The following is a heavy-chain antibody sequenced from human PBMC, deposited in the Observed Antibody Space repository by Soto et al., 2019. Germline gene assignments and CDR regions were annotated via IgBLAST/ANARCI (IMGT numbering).Heavy chain of an antibody. V-gene: IGHV5-10-1*01. CDR1: GYSLTSYW. Sequence: GESLKISCKGSGYSLTSYWISWVRQMPGKGLEWMGRIDPSDSYTNYSPSFQGHVTISADKSISTAYLQWSSLKASDTAMYYCARRNSYGYYYYGMDVWGQGTTVTVSS. J-gene: IGHJ6*02. D-gene: IGHD5-18*01. CDR3: ARRNSYGYYYYGMDV. CDR2: IDPSDSYT.